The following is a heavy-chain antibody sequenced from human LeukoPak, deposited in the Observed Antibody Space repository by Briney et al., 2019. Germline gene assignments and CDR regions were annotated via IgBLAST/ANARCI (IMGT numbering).Heavy chain of an antibody. V-gene: IGHV3-30-3*02. CDR3: AKQLGYCSDGSCYFPY. CDR2: ISHDVKTT. Sequence: GGSLRLSCVASGFSFSDSVIHWVRQAPGKGLEWVAVISHDVKTTYYADSVQGRFTISRDNSKSTLCLQMNSLRAEDTAVYYCAKQLGYCSDGSCYFPYWGQGTLVTVSS. D-gene: IGHD2-15*01. J-gene: IGHJ4*02. CDR1: GFSFSDSV.